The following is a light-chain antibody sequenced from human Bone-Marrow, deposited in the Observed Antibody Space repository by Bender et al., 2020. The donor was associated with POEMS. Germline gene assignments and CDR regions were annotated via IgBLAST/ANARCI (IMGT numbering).Light chain of an antibody. CDR3: SSYTSTSTRV. CDR1: SGDVGHYDY. J-gene: IGLJ2*01. CDR2: DVT. Sequence: QSALTQPASVSGSPGQSITISCTGSSGDVGHYDYVSWYQQYPGTAPKVIIYDVTKRPSGVSIRFSGSKSGNTAALTISGLQPEDEADYYCSSYTSTSTRVFGGGTKLTVL. V-gene: IGLV2-14*03.